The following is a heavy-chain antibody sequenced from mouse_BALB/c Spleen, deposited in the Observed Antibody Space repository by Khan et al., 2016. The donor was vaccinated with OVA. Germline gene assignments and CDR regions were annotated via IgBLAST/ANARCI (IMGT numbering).Heavy chain of an antibody. V-gene: IGHV1S137*01. Sequence: QVQLKESGAELVRPGVSVKISCKGSGFIFTEYAMNWVKESHEKSLEWIGVISTSYGDVRYNQKFKGKATMTVDKSSSTAYMELARLTSDDSAIYYCASDGTSSLFAYWGQGTLVTVSA. D-gene: IGHD1-1*01. CDR3: ASDGTSSLFAY. CDR2: ISTSYGDV. J-gene: IGHJ3*01. CDR1: GFIFTEYA.